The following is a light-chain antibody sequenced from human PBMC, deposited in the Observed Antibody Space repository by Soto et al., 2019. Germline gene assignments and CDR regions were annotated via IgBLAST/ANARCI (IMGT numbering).Light chain of an antibody. J-gene: IGLJ3*02. Sequence: QSVLTQPPSVSGAQGQRVTISCTGSSSNIGAGYDVHWYQQLPGTAPKLLIYGNNNRPSGVPDRFSGSKSGTSASLAITGLQAEDEADYYCQSYDSSLSGSWVFGGGTKVTVL. CDR1: SSNIGAGYD. CDR3: QSYDSSLSGSWV. CDR2: GNN. V-gene: IGLV1-40*01.